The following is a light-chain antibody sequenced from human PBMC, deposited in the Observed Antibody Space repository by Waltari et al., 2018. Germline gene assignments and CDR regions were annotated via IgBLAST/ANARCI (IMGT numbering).Light chain of an antibody. J-gene: IGKJ4*01. CDR3: QQYNNWPPLT. V-gene: IGKV3-15*01. CDR2: AAS. CDR1: QSVSSN. Sequence: EIVMTQSPATLSVSPGERATLSCRASQSVSSNLAWYQQKPGQAPRLLIYAASTRATGIPARFSGSGSGTEFTLTISSLQSEDFAVYYCQQYNNWPPLTFSGGTKVEIK.